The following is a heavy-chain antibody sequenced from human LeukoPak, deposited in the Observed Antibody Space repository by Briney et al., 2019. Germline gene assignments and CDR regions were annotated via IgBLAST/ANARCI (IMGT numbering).Heavy chain of an antibody. CDR2: MNPNSGNT. V-gene: IGHV1-8*01. CDR3: ARGKEDGLVRDI. J-gene: IGHJ3*02. D-gene: IGHD5-24*01. CDR1: GYTFTSYD. Sequence: ASVKVSCKASGYTFTSYDINWVRQATGQWLEWMGWMNPNSGNTGYAQKFQGRVTMTRNTSISTAYMELSSLRSEDTAVYYCARGKEDGLVRDIWGQGTMVTVSS.